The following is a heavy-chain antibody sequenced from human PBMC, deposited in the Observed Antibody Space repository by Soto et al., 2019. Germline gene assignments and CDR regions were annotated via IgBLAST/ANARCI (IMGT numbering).Heavy chain of an antibody. D-gene: IGHD2-2*02. J-gene: IGHJ6*02. CDR2: IIPIFGTA. Sequence: SVKVSCKASGGTFSSYAISWVRQAPGQGLEWMGGIIPIFGTANYAQKFQGRVTITAGESTSTAYMELSSLRSEDTAVYYCARAGIVVLQPDIGGSYSYYYGMDVWGQETTVTVSS. CDR3: ARAGIVVLQPDIGGSYSYYYGMDV. V-gene: IGHV1-69*13. CDR1: GGTFSSYA.